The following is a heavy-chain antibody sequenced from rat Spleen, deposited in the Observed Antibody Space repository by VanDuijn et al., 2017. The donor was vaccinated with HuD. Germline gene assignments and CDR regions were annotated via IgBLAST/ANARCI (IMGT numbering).Heavy chain of an antibody. Sequence: QVQLKESGPGLVQPSQTLSLTCTVSGFSLTSYHVSWVRQPPGKGLEWMGVIWTGGSTDYNSALKSRLSISRDTSKNQVFLKMNSLQSEDTTTYYCARPYYYVMDAWGQGASVTVSS. CDR3: ARPYYYVMDA. V-gene: IGHV2-43*01. CDR1: GFSLTSYH. J-gene: IGHJ4*01. CDR2: IWTGGST.